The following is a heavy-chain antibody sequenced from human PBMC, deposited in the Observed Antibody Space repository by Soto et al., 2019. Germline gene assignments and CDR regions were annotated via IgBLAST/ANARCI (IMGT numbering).Heavy chain of an antibody. CDR2: ISGSGGST. Sequence: GGSLRLSCAASGFTFSSYAMSWVRQAPGKGLEWVSAISGSGGSTYYADSVKGRFTISRDNSKNTLYLQMNSLRAEDTAVYYCAKDNGSSGWYGRRIEYFQHWGQGTLVTVSS. CDR3: AKDNGSSGWYGRRIEYFQH. CDR1: GFTFSSYA. D-gene: IGHD6-19*01. V-gene: IGHV3-23*01. J-gene: IGHJ1*01.